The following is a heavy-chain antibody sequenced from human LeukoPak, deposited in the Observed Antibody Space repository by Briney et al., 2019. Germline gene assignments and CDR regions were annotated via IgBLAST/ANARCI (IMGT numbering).Heavy chain of an antibody. Sequence: GGSLRLSCAASGFPFSSYSMTWVRQAPGKGLEWVANIKPDGTTKFYVDSVKGRFTISRDNALNSLYLQMNSLRAEDTAVYYCAREGYWGQGTTVTVSS. V-gene: IGHV3-7*03. CDR2: IKPDGTTK. CDR3: AREGY. D-gene: IGHD5-12*01. J-gene: IGHJ6*02. CDR1: GFPFSSYS.